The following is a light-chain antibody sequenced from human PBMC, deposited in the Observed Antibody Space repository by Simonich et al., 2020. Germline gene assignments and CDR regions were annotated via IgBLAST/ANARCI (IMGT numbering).Light chain of an antibody. Sequence: QSALTQPASVSGSPGQSIPISCTGTRSDVGSYNLVSWYQQHPGKAPKLMIYEGSKRPSGVSNRCSGSKSGNTASLTISGLQAEDEADYYCCSYAGSSTFYVFGTGTKVTVL. J-gene: IGLJ1*01. V-gene: IGLV2-23*01. CDR2: EGS. CDR3: CSYAGSSTFYV. CDR1: RSDVGSYNL.